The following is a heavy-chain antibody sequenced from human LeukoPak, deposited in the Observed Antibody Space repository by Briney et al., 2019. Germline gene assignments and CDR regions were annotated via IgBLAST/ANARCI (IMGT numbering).Heavy chain of an antibody. V-gene: IGHV3-23*01. Sequence: GGSLRLSCAASGLILSSYVMSWVRQAPGKGLEWVSTITVSGGRTYYADSVKGRFTISRDNSKNTLYLQMNSLRAEDTALYYCAKDLSSGTGRGCDHWGQGTLVSVSS. CDR3: AKDLSSGTGRGCDH. CDR2: ITVSGGRT. J-gene: IGHJ4*02. CDR1: GLILSSYV. D-gene: IGHD3/OR15-3a*01.